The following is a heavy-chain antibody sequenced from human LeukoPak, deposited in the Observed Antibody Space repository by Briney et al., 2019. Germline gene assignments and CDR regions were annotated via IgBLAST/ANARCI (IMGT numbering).Heavy chain of an antibody. CDR2: ISSSGRTL. CDR3: ARPDCSSTSCYEFDS. J-gene: IGHJ4*02. D-gene: IGHD2-2*01. V-gene: IGHV3-11*04. CDR1: GFTFSDYY. Sequence: GGSLRLSCAASGFTFSDYYMSWVRQAPGKGLEWVSHISSSGRTLYYADSVKGRFTISRDNAKNSLYLQMNSLRAEDTAVYYCARPDCSSTSCYEFDSWGQGTLVTVSS.